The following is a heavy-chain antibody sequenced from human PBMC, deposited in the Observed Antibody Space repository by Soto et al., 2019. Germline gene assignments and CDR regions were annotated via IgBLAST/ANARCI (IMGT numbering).Heavy chain of an antibody. CDR3: TRTGTTSYWFDP. CDR2: IRSKANSYAT. Sequence: GSLRLSCAASGFTFSGSAMHWVRQASGKGLEWVGRIRSKANSYATAYAASVKGRFTISRDDSKNTAYLQMNSLKTEDTAVYYCTRTGTTSYWFDPWGQGTLVTVSS. J-gene: IGHJ5*02. D-gene: IGHD1-1*01. V-gene: IGHV3-73*01. CDR1: GFTFSGSA.